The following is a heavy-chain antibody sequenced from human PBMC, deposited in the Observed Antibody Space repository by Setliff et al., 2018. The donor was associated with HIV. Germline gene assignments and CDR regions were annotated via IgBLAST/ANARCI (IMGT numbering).Heavy chain of an antibody. CDR2: MYYSGSI. V-gene: IGHV4-39*01. Sequence: SETLSLTCTVSGGSITSRSYYWGWIRQPPGKGLEWIGTMYYSGSIYYNPSLKSRVTISVDTSKNELSLKLRSVTAADTAVYYCARSPYDYVWGSYRAFDYWGQGTLVTVSS. D-gene: IGHD3-16*02. CDR3: ARSPYDYVWGSYRAFDY. CDR1: GGSITSRSYY. J-gene: IGHJ4*02.